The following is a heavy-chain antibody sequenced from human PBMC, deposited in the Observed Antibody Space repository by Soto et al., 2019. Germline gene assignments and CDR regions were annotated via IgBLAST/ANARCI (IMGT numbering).Heavy chain of an antibody. CDR2: IIPILGIA. Sequence: QVQLVQSGAEVKKPGSSVKVSCKASGGTFSSYTISWVRQAPGQGLEWMGRIIPILGIANYAQKFQGRVTITADKSTSTAYMERSSLRSEDTAVYYCARGFTTVTSGAFDIWGQGTMVTVSS. CDR3: ARGFTTVTSGAFDI. J-gene: IGHJ3*02. D-gene: IGHD4-17*01. V-gene: IGHV1-69*02. CDR1: GGTFSSYT.